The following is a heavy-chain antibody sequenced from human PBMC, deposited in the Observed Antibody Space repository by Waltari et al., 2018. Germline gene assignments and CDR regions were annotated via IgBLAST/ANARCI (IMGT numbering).Heavy chain of an antibody. CDR2: ISPYKGNA. J-gene: IGHJ4*02. Sequence: QVQLVQSGAEVKKPGASVRVSCKASGYTFTNFGINWVRQAPGQGLEWMGWISPYKGNADYDQTLQGRVTMTTDTSTKTAYLELRSLRSDDTAVYYCARGGGPRTVVALTFDLWGQGTLVTVSS. D-gene: IGHD3-22*01. V-gene: IGHV1-18*01. CDR3: ARGGGPRTVVALTFDL. CDR1: GYTFTNFG.